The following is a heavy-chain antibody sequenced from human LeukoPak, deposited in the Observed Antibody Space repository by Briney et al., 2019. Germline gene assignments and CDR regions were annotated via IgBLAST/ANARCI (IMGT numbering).Heavy chain of an antibody. D-gene: IGHD3-9*01. CDR1: GGTFSSYA. Sequence: GASVKVSCKASGGTFSSYAISWVRQAPGQGLEWMGGIIPIFGTANYAQKFQGRVTITADKSTSTAYMELSSLRSEDTAVYYCARDNYGDILTGLFDPWGQGTLVTVSS. J-gene: IGHJ5*02. CDR2: IIPIFGTA. CDR3: ARDNYGDILTGLFDP. V-gene: IGHV1-69*06.